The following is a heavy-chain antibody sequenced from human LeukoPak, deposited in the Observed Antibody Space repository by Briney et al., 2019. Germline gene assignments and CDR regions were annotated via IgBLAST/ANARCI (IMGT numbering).Heavy chain of an antibody. CDR1: GFTFSSYA. J-gene: IGHJ6*02. D-gene: IGHD5-12*01. CDR3: VKDQESGSVYYYYGMDV. V-gene: IGHV3-64D*06. Sequence: GRSLRLSCAASGFTFSSYAMHWVRQAPGKGLEYVSAISSNGGSTYYADSVKGRFTISRDNSKNTLYLQMSSLRAEDTAVYYCVKDQESGSVYYYYGMDVWGQGTTVTVSS. CDR2: ISSNGGST.